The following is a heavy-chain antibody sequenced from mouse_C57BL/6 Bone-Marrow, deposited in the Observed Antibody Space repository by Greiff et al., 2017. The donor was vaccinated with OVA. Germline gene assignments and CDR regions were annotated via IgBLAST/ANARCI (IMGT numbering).Heavy chain of an antibody. CDR3: ARWGTTIVAI. CDR2: IYPGSGST. Sequence: QVQLQQPGAELVKPGASVKMSFKASGYTFTSYWITWVKQRPGQGLEWIGDIYPGSGSTNYNEKFKSKATLTVDTSSSTAYMQLSSLTSEDSAVYYCARWGTTIVAIWGQGTTLPVSS. D-gene: IGHD1-1*01. V-gene: IGHV1-55*01. CDR1: GYTFTSYW. J-gene: IGHJ2*01.